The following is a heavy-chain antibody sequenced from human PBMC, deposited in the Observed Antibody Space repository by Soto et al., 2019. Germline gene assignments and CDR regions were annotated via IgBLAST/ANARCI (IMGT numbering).Heavy chain of an antibody. J-gene: IGHJ4*02. CDR3: ARALRGDY. V-gene: IGHV4-59*01. CDR1: GDFTNFY. CDR2: IYYNGNT. Sequence: SETLSLTCTVSGDFTNFYWTWIRQPPGKGLEWIGYIYYNGNTNYNPSLKSRVTMSVETSKNQFSLNLTSVTAADTAVYYCARALRGDYWGQGILVTVSS.